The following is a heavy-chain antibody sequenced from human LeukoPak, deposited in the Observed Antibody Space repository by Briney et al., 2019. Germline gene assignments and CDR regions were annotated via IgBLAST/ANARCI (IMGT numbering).Heavy chain of an antibody. Sequence: ASVRVSCKASGYTFTDYYIHWVRQAPGQGLEWMGWINPNSDYTFYAQKFQGRVTLTRDTSIITVYMELTTLTSDDTALYYCAVAPGDYWGQGTLVSVSA. D-gene: IGHD2-21*01. V-gene: IGHV1-2*02. CDR3: AVAPGDY. CDR1: GYTFTDYY. CDR2: INPNSDYT. J-gene: IGHJ4*02.